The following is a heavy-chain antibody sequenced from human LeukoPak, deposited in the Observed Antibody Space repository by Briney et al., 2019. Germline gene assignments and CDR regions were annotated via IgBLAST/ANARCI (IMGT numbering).Heavy chain of an antibody. CDR1: GDSIRSTSNY. CDR2: INHSGST. CDR3: ARGRVVATRLDY. V-gene: IGHV4-39*07. Sequence: SETLSLTCTVSGDSIRSTSNYWGWIRQPPGKGLEWIGEINHSGSTNYNPSLKSRVTISVDTSKNQFSLKLSSVTAADTAVYYCARGRVVATRLDYWGQGTLVTVSS. D-gene: IGHD5-12*01. J-gene: IGHJ4*02.